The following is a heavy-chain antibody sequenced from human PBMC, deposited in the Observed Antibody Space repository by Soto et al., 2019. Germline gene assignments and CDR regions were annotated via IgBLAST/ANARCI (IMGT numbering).Heavy chain of an antibody. V-gene: IGHV3-23*01. CDR3: AKDLLCSGRSCYGDAFDI. D-gene: IGHD2-15*01. CDR2: ISGSGGST. Sequence: GGSRRLSCAASGCSFSSYAMSWVRQAPGKGLEWVSAISGSGGSTYYADSVKCRFTISRDNSKNTLYLQMNSLRAEDTAVYYCAKDLLCSGRSCYGDAFDIWDQGTMVTFSS. J-gene: IGHJ3*02. CDR1: GCSFSSYA.